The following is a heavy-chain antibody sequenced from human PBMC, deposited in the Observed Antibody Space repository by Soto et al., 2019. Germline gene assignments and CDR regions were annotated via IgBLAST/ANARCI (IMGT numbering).Heavy chain of an antibody. D-gene: IGHD4-17*01. V-gene: IGHV3-30-3*01. CDR1: DLPFSSYA. Sequence: QVQLVESGGGVVQPGRSLRLSWAPFDLPFSSYALHWARQAQGKGLEWVAVKSFDGSNKYYADSGKGRFTISRDNSKNTLYLQMNSLRAEDTAVYYCARGPPSTTVVTLIWYFDLWGRGTLVTVSS. CDR2: KSFDGSNK. CDR3: ARGPPSTTVVTLIWYFDL. J-gene: IGHJ2*01.